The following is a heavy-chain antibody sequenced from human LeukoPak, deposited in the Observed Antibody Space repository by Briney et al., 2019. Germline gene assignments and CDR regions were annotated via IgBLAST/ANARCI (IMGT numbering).Heavy chain of an antibody. CDR3: ARVGDGYNTGPDY. Sequence: PSETLSLTCTVSGGSISSSSYYWGWLRQPPGKGLEGIGSIYYSGGTYYNPSLKSRVTISVDTSKNQFSLKLSSVTAADTAVYYCARVGDGYNTGPDYWGQGTLVTVSS. D-gene: IGHD5-24*01. J-gene: IGHJ4*02. CDR2: IYYSGGT. CDR1: GGSISSSSYY. V-gene: IGHV4-39*07.